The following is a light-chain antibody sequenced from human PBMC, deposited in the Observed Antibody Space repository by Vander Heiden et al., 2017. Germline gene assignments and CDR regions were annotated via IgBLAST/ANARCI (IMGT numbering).Light chain of an antibody. Sequence: QSVLTQPPSASGTPGQRVTISCSGSNSNIGGSYVYWYQQLPGTAPKLLIYNNNQRPSGGPDRFSGSRSDTSASLAISGLRSEDEADYYCAAWDDSLSVRVFGGGTKLTVL. J-gene: IGLJ2*01. CDR2: NNN. CDR3: AAWDDSLSVRV. V-gene: IGLV1-47*01. CDR1: NSNIGGSY.